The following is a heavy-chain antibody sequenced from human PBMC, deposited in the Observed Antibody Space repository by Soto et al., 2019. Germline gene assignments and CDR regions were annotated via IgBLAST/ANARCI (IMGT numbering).Heavy chain of an antibody. Sequence: EVQLVESGGGLVQPGGSLRLSCAASGFTFSSYWMSWFRQAPGKGLEWVATIKQGGSKEDYVDSVKGRFTISRDNAKNAKYMQMNGMGVEDADVYDCDKEIAARLWGKGTTVTVSS. CDR3: DKEIAARL. D-gene: IGHD6-6*01. CDR2: IKQGGSKE. V-gene: IGHV3-7*01. J-gene: IGHJ6*04. CDR1: GFTFSSYW.